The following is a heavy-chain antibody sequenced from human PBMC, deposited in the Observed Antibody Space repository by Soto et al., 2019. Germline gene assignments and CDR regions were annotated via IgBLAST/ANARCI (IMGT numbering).Heavy chain of an antibody. J-gene: IGHJ6*02. CDR2: TYFRSKWYN. CDR3: ASDRAAVARMEAGGLNYFYYGMDV. V-gene: IGHV6-1*01. Sequence: PSQTLSLSCAMSGESASSNSAACNWIRQSPSRGLEWLGRTYFRSKWYNDYAVSVKSRITTNPDTSTNQFSLQLNSVTPEATAVYYCASDRAAVARMEAGGLNYFYYGMDVWGPGTTVTVSS. D-gene: IGHD6-19*01. CDR1: GESASSNSAA.